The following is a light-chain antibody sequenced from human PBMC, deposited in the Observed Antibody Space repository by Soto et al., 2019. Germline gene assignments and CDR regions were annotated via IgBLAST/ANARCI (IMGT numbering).Light chain of an antibody. CDR2: EVS. Sequence: DIVMTQSPLSLPVTPGEPAYISCKASQSLLHITGETFLFWYLQKPGQSPQILIYEVSTRVSGVPDRFSGSGSGTDFKLEIGRVETDDGGIYEGMQRTQLPPTFGQVTRLEIK. V-gene: IGKV2D-29*02. CDR3: MQRTQLPPT. CDR1: QSLLHITGETF. J-gene: IGKJ5*01.